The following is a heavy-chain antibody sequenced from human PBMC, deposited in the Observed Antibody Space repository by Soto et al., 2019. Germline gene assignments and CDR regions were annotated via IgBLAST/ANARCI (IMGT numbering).Heavy chain of an antibody. V-gene: IGHV4-61*08. J-gene: IGHJ6*03. CDR1: GGSISSGGYY. CDR2: IYYSGST. D-gene: IGHD3-3*01. Sequence: SETLSLTCTVSGGSISSGGYYWSWIRQHPGKGLEWIGYIYYSGSTNYNPSLKSRVTISVDTSKNQFSLKLSSVTAADTAVYYCARHSPEWFTYYYYMDVWGKGTTVTVSS. CDR3: ARHSPEWFTYYYYMDV.